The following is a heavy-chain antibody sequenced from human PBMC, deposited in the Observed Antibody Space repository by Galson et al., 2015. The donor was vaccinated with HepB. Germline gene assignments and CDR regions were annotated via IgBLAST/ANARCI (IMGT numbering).Heavy chain of an antibody. CDR1: GGSIRGYY. V-gene: IGHV4-59*01. Sequence: SETLSLTCTVSGGSIRGYYWTWIRQPPGMGLEWIGYIYYSGSTNYNPSLKSRITMSLDTSKNQFSLNLSSVTAADTAVYYCAIDTIGYSTYALDYWGQGTLVTVSS. CDR2: IYYSGST. CDR3: AIDTIGYSTYALDY. J-gene: IGHJ4*02. D-gene: IGHD3-22*01.